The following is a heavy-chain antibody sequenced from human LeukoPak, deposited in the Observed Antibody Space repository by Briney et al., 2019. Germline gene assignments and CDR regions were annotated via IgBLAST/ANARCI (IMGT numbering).Heavy chain of an antibody. CDR1: GDSISSSNYY. V-gene: IGHV4-39*01. CDR3: ARRQYGLAFDY. Sequence: SETLSLTCSVSGDSISSSNYYWGWIRQPPGKGLEWIGSIYYSGTTYYNPSLKSRVTISADTSKNQFSLKLSSVTAADTAVYYCARRQYGLAFDYWGQGTLVTVSS. D-gene: IGHD4-17*01. J-gene: IGHJ4*02. CDR2: IYYSGTT.